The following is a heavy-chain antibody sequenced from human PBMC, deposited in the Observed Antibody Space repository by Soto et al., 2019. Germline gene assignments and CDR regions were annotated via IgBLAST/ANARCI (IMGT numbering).Heavy chain of an antibody. CDR1: SGSISSYY. D-gene: IGHD6-19*01. Sequence: QVQLQESGPGLVKPSETLSLTCTVSSGSISSYYWSWIRQPPGKGLEWIGYIYNTGNTNYNPSLKGRVTIXVDLSXXHFSLKLSSVTAADTAVYYCARGSNQGVAGMGFDSWGQGTLVTVSS. CDR3: ARGSNQGVAGMGFDS. CDR2: IYNTGNT. J-gene: IGHJ4*02. V-gene: IGHV4-59*01.